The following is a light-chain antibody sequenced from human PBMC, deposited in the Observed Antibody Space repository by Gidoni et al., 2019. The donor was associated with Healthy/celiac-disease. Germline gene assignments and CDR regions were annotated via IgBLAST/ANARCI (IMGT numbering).Light chain of an antibody. J-gene: IGLJ2*01. CDR3: QAWDSSTYVV. V-gene: IGLV3-1*01. Sequence: SYELTQPPSVSVSPGHTASITRSGDKLGDKYACWYQQKPGQSPVLVIYQDSKRPSGIPERFSGSNSGNTATLTISGTQAMDEADYYCQAWDSSTYVVFGGGTKLTVL. CDR1: KLGDKY. CDR2: QDS.